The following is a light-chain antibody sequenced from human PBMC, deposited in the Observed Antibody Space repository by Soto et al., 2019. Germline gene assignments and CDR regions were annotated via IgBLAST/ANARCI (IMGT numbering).Light chain of an antibody. CDR3: AAWDDSLSGSVL. Sequence: QSVLTQPPSASGTPGQRVTISCSGSTSNIGSNYVYWYQHLPGTAPKLLIYRNDQPPSGVPDRFSGSKSGTSASLAISGLRSEDEADYYCAAWDDSLSGSVLFGGGTKVTVL. J-gene: IGLJ2*01. CDR2: RND. CDR1: TSNIGSNY. V-gene: IGLV1-47*01.